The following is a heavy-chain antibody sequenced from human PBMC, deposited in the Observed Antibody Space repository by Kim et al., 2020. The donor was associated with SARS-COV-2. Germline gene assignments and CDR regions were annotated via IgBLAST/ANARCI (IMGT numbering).Heavy chain of an antibody. CDR2: ISGSGAST. J-gene: IGHJ5*02. Sequence: GGSLRLSCAASGFTFSSYAMSWVRQAPGKGPEWVSAISGSGASTYYADSVKGRFTISRDNSKNTLYLQMNSLRAEDTAVYYCANEPGIYGSGTRYWFDPWGQGTLVTVSS. D-gene: IGHD3-10*01. CDR1: GFTFSSYA. CDR3: ANEPGIYGSGTRYWFDP. V-gene: IGHV3-23*01.